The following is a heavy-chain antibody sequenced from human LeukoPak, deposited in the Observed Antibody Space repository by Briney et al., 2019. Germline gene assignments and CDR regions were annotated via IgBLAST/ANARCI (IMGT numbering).Heavy chain of an antibody. Sequence: GGSLRLSCVASGFTFSSYWMHWVRQAPGKGLVWVSRINTDGSSTTYADSVKGRFTISRDNAKNTMSLQMNSLRAEDTAVYYCARGYSGSYRIDYWGQGSLVTVSS. CDR3: ARGYSGSYRIDY. CDR2: INTDGSST. V-gene: IGHV3-74*01. J-gene: IGHJ4*02. CDR1: GFTFSSYW. D-gene: IGHD1-26*01.